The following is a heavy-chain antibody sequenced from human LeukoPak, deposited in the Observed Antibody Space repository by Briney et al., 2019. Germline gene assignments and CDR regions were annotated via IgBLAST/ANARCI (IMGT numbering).Heavy chain of an antibody. D-gene: IGHD4-17*01. V-gene: IGHV4-59*01. J-gene: IGHJ4*02. CDR3: ARASHDYGDYSHFDY. CDR1: GGSISSYY. CDR2: IYYSGST. Sequence: SETLSLTRTVSGGSISSYYWSWIRQPPGKGLEWIGYIYYSGSTNYNPSLKSRVTISVDTSKNQFSLKLSSVTAADTAVYYCARASHDYGDYSHFDYWGQGTLVTVSS.